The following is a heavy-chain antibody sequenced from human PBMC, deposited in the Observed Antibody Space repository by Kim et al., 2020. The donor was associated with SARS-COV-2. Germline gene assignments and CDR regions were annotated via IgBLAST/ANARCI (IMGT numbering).Heavy chain of an antibody. CDR1: GFTFSSFW. Sequence: GGSLRLSCAASGFTFSSFWMTWVRQAPGKGLEWVANIKQDGSEKYYVDSVKGRFTISRDNAKNSLYLQMNSLRVEDTAVYYCVRTARVFGYWGQGALVTVSS. J-gene: IGHJ4*02. V-gene: IGHV3-7*01. D-gene: IGHD6-6*01. CDR3: VRTARVFGY. CDR2: IKQDGSEK.